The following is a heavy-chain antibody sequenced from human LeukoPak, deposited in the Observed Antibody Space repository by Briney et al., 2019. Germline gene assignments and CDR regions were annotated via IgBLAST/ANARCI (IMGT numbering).Heavy chain of an antibody. D-gene: IGHD6-13*01. Sequence: GRSLRLSCAASGFTFSSYAMHWVRQAPGKGLEWVAVISYDGSNKYYADSVKGRFTISRDNSKNTLYLQMNSLRAEDTAVYYCARDPVHEQQLVSYYYGMDVWGQGTTVTVSS. V-gene: IGHV3-30-3*01. CDR2: ISYDGSNK. J-gene: IGHJ6*02. CDR3: ARDPVHEQQLVSYYYGMDV. CDR1: GFTFSSYA.